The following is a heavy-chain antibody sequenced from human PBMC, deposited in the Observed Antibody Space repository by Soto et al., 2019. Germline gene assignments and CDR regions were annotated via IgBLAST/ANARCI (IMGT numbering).Heavy chain of an antibody. Sequence: GGSLRLSCAASGFTFSSYAMSWVRQAPGKGLEWVSAISGSGGSTYYADSVKGRFTISRDNSKNTLYLQMNSLRAEDTAVYYCAKDMATGATVTTGYYYYYYGMDVWGQGTTVTVSS. CDR3: AKDMATGATVTTGYYYYYYGMDV. D-gene: IGHD4-17*01. J-gene: IGHJ6*02. CDR2: ISGSGGST. CDR1: GFTFSSYA. V-gene: IGHV3-23*01.